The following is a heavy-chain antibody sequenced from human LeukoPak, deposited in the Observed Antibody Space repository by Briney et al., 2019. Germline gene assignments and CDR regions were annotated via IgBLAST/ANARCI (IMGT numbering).Heavy chain of an antibody. CDR2: ISNSSSYI. Sequence: MSGGSLRLSCAASGFTFSSYSMNWVRQAPGKGLEWVSSISNSSSYIYYADSVKGRFTISRDNAKNSLYLQMNSLRAEDTAVYYCPRDALLEWLSRWYYYYMDVWGKGTTVTVSS. J-gene: IGHJ6*03. CDR1: GFTFSSYS. V-gene: IGHV3-21*01. D-gene: IGHD3-3*01. CDR3: PRDALLEWLSRWYYYYMDV.